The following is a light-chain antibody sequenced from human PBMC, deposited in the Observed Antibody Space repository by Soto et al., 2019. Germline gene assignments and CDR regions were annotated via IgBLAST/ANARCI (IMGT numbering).Light chain of an antibody. CDR3: QQRTDWALT. Sequence: EIVLTQSPGTLSLSPGERATLSCRASQSVSSSYLAWYQQKPGQAPRLLIYDTSNRATGIPARFSGSGSGTDFTLSISNLAPEDFAVYYCQQRTDWALTFGGGTRVEI. J-gene: IGKJ4*01. V-gene: IGKV3D-20*02. CDR2: DTS. CDR1: QSVSSSY.